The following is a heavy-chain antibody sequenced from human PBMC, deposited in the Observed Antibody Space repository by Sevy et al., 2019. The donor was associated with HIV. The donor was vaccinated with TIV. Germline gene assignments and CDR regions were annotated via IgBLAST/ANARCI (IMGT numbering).Heavy chain of an antibody. D-gene: IGHD3-10*02. V-gene: IGHV4-59*12. CDR1: GGSINNYH. Sequence: SETLSLTCTVSGGSINNYHWTWIRQPPGEGLEWIGYIFYTGNINYKPSLKTRVGISVNASKNQFSLKLYSVTAADTAIYYCERYVRGDYSVSPFDPWGQGTLVTVSS. CDR3: ERYVRGDYSVSPFDP. J-gene: IGHJ5*02. CDR2: IFYTGNI.